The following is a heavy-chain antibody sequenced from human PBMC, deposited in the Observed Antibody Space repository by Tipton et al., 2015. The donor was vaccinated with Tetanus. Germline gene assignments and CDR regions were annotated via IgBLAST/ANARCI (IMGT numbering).Heavy chain of an antibody. CDR1: GFTFSSYA. Sequence: SLRLSCAASGFTFSSYAMSWVRQAPGKGLEWVSAISGSGGSTYYADSVKGRFTISRDNSKNTLYLQMNSLRAEDPAVYYCAKDGGGYSSSWYESGFDYWGQGTLVTVSS. J-gene: IGHJ4*02. CDR2: ISGSGGST. CDR3: AKDGGGYSSSWYESGFDY. V-gene: IGHV3-23*01. D-gene: IGHD6-13*01.